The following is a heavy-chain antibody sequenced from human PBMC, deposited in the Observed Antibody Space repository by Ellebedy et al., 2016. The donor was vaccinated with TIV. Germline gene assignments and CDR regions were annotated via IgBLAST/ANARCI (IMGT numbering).Heavy chain of an antibody. CDR1: GYTFTDYY. D-gene: IGHD5-12*01. V-gene: IGHV1-2*02. CDR2: INPNSGGT. J-gene: IGHJ4*02. Sequence: ASVKVSXXASGYTFTDYYMHWVRQAPGQGLEWMGWINPNSGGTNYAQKLQGRVTMTTDTSTSTAYMELRSLRSDDTAVYYCARDRGGYDFPGYWGQGTLVTVSS. CDR3: ARDRGGYDFPGY.